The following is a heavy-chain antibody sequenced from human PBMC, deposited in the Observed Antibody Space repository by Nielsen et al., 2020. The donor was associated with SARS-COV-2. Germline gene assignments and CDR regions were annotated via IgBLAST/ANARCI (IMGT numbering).Heavy chain of an antibody. J-gene: IGHJ5*02. Sequence: SETLSLTCTVSGGSVSNSSYYWGWIRQPPGKDLEWIGSIYYSGSTYYNPSLKSQVTISVDTSKNQFSLKVSSVTAADTAVYYCARHGGLNWFDPWGQGTLVTVSS. D-gene: IGHD3-16*01. V-gene: IGHV4-39*01. CDR3: ARHGGLNWFDP. CDR1: GGSVSNSSYY. CDR2: IYYSGST.